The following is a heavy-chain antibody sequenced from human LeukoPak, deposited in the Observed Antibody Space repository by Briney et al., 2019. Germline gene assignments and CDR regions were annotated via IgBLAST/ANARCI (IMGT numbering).Heavy chain of an antibody. Sequence: PGGSLRLSCAASGFTFSSSAMSWVRQAPGKGLEWVSRISGSGSGGSTYYADSVKGRFTISRDNSKNTLHLQMNSLRAEDTAVYYCAKSGYNRFDYWGQGTLVTVSS. J-gene: IGHJ4*02. CDR1: GFTFSSSA. CDR3: AKSGYNRFDY. D-gene: IGHD5-24*01. V-gene: IGHV3-23*01. CDR2: ISGSGSGGST.